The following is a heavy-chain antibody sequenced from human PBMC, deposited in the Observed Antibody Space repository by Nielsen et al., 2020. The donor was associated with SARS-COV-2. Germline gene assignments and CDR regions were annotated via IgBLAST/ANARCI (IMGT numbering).Heavy chain of an antibody. CDR2: ISSSSTI. Sequence: WIRQPPGKGLEWVSYISSSSTIYYADSVKGRFTISRDNAKNSLYLQTNSLRAEDTAVYYCARDSSGWYALTTYYYYGMDVWGQGTTVTVSS. J-gene: IGHJ6*02. V-gene: IGHV3-69-1*01. CDR3: ARDSSGWYALTTYYYYGMDV. D-gene: IGHD6-19*01.